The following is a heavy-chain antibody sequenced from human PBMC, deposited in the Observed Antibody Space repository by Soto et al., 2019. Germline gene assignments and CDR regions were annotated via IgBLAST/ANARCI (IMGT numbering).Heavy chain of an antibody. D-gene: IGHD6-13*01. CDR3: ARDSGAKLSSS. Sequence: SVKVSCKAPGGTFSSYRFNWVRQARGQGLEWLGGIVPIYRTADYAQKFQGRVTITADESTRTVYMELSSLKSQDTALYYCARDSGAKLSSSWGQGTLVTVSS. V-gene: IGHV1-69*13. CDR2: IVPIYRTA. CDR1: GGTFSSYR. J-gene: IGHJ4*02.